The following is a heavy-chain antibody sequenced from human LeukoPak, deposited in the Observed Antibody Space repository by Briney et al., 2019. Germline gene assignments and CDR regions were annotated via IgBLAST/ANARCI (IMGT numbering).Heavy chain of an antibody. D-gene: IGHD3-10*01. CDR1: GGSFSGYY. CDR3: AKDFLYNVVDY. J-gene: IGHJ4*02. Sequence: PSETLSLTCAVYGGSFSGYYWSWIRQPPGKGLEWIGEINHSGSTNYNPSLKSRVTISVDTSKNLFSLKLSSVTAEDTAVYYCAKDFLYNVVDYWGQGTLVAVSS. V-gene: IGHV4-34*01. CDR2: INHSGST.